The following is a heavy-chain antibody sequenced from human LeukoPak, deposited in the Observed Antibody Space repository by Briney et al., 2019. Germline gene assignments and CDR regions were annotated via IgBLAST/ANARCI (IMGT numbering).Heavy chain of an antibody. CDR1: GGTFSSYA. D-gene: IGHD3-16*02. J-gene: IGHJ5*02. V-gene: IGHV1-69*13. Sequence: VASVKVSCKASGGTFSSYAISWVRQAPGQGLEWMGGIIPIFGTANYAQKFQGRVTITADESTSTAYMELSSLRSEDTAVYYCARVPLGPPTANWFDPWGQGTLVTVSS. CDR2: IIPIFGTA. CDR3: ARVPLGPPTANWFDP.